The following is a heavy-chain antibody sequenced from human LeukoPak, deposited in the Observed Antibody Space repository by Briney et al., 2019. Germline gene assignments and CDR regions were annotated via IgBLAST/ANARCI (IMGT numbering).Heavy chain of an antibody. CDR3: ATLPGYSSSWYGGS. V-gene: IGHV3-30-3*01. CDR2: ISYDGSNK. D-gene: IGHD6-13*01. CDR1: GFTFSSYA. Sequence: GSLGLSCAASGFTFSSYAMHWVRQAPGKGLEWVAVISYDGSNKYYADSVKGRFTISRDNSKNTLYLQMNSLRAEDTAVYYCATLPGYSSSWYGGSWGQGTLVTVSA. J-gene: IGHJ5*02.